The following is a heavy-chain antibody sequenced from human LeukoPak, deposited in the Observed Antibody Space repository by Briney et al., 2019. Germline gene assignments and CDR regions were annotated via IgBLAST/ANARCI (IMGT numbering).Heavy chain of an antibody. Sequence: GGSLRLSCAASGFTFHSYAMSWVRQAPGKGLEWVSLISGSGSSTYYADSVKGRFTISRDNSKNTLYLQMNSLSAEDTAVYYCAKVRLRFLTTPTDAFDIWGQGTMVTVSS. CDR1: GFTFHSYA. D-gene: IGHD3-3*01. CDR3: AKVRLRFLTTPTDAFDI. CDR2: ISGSGSST. V-gene: IGHV3-23*01. J-gene: IGHJ3*02.